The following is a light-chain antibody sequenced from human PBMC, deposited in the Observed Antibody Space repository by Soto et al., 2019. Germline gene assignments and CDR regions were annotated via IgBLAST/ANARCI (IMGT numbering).Light chain of an antibody. CDR2: AAS. J-gene: IGKJ3*01. CDR1: QGIRNF. V-gene: IGKV1-27*01. Sequence: DIQMTQSPTSLSASVGDRVTITCQASQGIRNFVAWYQQKPWKAPKLLIYAASTLQSGVPSRFSGSGSGTDFTLTINSLQPEDVATYSCQKYSSVPVFGPGTKVEIK. CDR3: QKYSSVPV.